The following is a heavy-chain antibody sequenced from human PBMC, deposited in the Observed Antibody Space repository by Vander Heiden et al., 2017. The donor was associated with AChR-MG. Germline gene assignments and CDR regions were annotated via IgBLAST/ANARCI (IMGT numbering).Heavy chain of an antibody. CDR2: ISYDGSNK. CDR1: GFTFSSYG. CDR3: AKETYYDFWSGYYPYLYYYYGMDV. D-gene: IGHD3-3*01. V-gene: IGHV3-30*18. Sequence: QVQLVESGGGVVQPGRSLRLSCAASGFTFSSYGMTWARQAPGKGLEWVAVISYDGSNKYYADSVKGRFTISRDNSKNTLYLQMNSLRAEDTAVYYCAKETYYDFWSGYYPYLYYYYGMDVWGQGTTVTVSS. J-gene: IGHJ6*02.